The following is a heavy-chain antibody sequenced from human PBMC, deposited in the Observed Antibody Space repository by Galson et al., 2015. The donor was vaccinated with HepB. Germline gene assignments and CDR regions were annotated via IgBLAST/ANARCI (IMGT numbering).Heavy chain of an antibody. J-gene: IGHJ2*01. CDR1: GGTFSSYT. D-gene: IGHD3-22*01. Sequence: SVKVSCKASGGTFSSYTISWVRQAPGQGLEWMGRIIPILGIANYAQKFQGRVTITADKSTSTAYMELSSLRSEDTAVYYCAKAKTYYYDSSGYYKDWYFDLWGRGTLVTVSS. CDR3: AKAKTYYYDSSGYYKDWYFDL. CDR2: IIPILGIA. V-gene: IGHV1-69*02.